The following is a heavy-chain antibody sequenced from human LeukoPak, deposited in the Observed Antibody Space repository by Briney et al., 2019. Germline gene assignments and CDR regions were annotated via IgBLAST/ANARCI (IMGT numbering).Heavy chain of an antibody. D-gene: IGHD6-19*01. CDR1: GFTFSDYY. CDR2: ISSSGSTI. J-gene: IGHJ6*02. CDR3: AKDRGDSSGWTYYYYGMDV. V-gene: IGHV3-11*04. Sequence: PGGSLRFSCAASGFTFSDYYMSWIRQAPGKGLEWVSYISSSGSTIYYAASVKGRFTISRDNAKSSLYLQMNSLRAEDTAVYYCAKDRGDSSGWTYYYYGMDVWGQGTTVTVSS.